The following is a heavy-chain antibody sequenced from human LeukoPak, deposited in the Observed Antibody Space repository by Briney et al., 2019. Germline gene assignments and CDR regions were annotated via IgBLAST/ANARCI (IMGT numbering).Heavy chain of an antibody. D-gene: IGHD2-2*01. CDR1: GGTFSSYA. V-gene: IGHV1-69*05. CDR3: ARVLLGDIVVVPAEINGWFDP. CDR2: ITPIFGTA. J-gene: IGHJ5*02. Sequence: SVKVSCKASGGTFSSYAISWVRQAPGQGLEWMGGITPIFGTANYAQKFQGRVAITTGESTSTAYMELSSLRSEDTAVYYCARVLLGDIVVVPAEINGWFDPWGQGTLVTVSS.